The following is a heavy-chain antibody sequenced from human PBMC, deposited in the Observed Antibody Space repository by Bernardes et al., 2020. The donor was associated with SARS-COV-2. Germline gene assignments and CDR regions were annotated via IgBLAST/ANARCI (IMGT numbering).Heavy chain of an antibody. Sequence: ASVKVSCKVSGYTLTSLSLHWVRQAPGKGLEWMGRLHPENGEKVYAEKFQGRVSMTEDTSTETAYMELRRLRFEDTAIYFCAMVDIVGATSRVPHYYYAMDVWGQGTTVIVSS. CDR1: GYTLTSLS. D-gene: IGHD1-26*01. V-gene: IGHV1-24*01. CDR2: LHPENGEK. CDR3: AMVDIVGATSRVPHYYYAMDV. J-gene: IGHJ6*02.